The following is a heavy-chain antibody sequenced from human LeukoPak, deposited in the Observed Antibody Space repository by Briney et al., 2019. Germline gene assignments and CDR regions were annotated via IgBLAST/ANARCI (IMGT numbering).Heavy chain of an antibody. CDR3: ARVKYYDFWSGYYYFDY. V-gene: IGHV4-34*01. J-gene: IGHJ4*02. CDR1: GGSFSGCY. CDR2: INHSGST. D-gene: IGHD3-3*01. Sequence: SETLSLTCAVYGGSFSGCYWSWIRQPPGKGLEWIGEINHSGSTNYNPSLKSRVTISVDTSKNQFSLKLSSVTAADTAVYYCARVKYYDFWSGYYYFDYWGQGTLVTVSS.